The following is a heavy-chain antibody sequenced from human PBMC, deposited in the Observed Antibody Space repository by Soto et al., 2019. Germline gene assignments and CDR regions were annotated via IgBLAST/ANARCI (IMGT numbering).Heavy chain of an antibody. CDR3: ARGAIVDDAFDI. CDR2: TNPNSGNT. D-gene: IGHD3-22*01. V-gene: IGHV1-8*01. CDR1: GYTFTTYD. Sequence: ASVKVSCKASGYTFTTYDINWVRQATGQGLEWMGWTNPNSGNTHYAQKFQGRVTMTRNTSINTAYMELSSLRFEDTAVYYCARGAIVDDAFDIWGQGTMVTVSS. J-gene: IGHJ3*02.